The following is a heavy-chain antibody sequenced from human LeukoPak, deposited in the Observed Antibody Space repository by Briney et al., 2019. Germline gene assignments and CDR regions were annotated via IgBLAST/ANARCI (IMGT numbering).Heavy chain of an antibody. CDR2: IYYSGST. CDR3: ARENSDYGAISLPNWFDP. CDR1: GGSFSGYY. V-gene: IGHV4-59*01. Sequence: SETLSLTCAVYGGSFSGYYWSWIRQPPGKGLEWIGYIYYSGSTNYNPSLKSRVTISVDTSKNQFSLKLSSVTAADTAVYYCARENSDYGAISLPNWFDPWGQGTLVTVSS. D-gene: IGHD4-17*01. J-gene: IGHJ5*02.